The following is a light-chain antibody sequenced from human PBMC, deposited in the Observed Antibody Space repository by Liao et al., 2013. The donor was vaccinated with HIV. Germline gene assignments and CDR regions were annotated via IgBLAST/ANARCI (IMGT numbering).Light chain of an antibody. J-gene: IGLJ2*01. CDR2: QDN. CDR3: QAWDSSTAV. Sequence: SYELTQTPSVSVSPGQTATITCSGDYLGDKYASWYQQKPGQSPVLVIYQDNKRPSGIPERYSGSNSGTTATLTISGTQAMDESDYYCQAWDSSTAVFGGGTKLTVL. CDR1: YLGDKY. V-gene: IGLV3-1*01.